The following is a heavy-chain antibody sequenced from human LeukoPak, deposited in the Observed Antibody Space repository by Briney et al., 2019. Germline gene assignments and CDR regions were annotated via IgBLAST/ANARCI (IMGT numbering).Heavy chain of an antibody. CDR2: INPNSGGA. J-gene: IGHJ6*03. Sequence: ASVKVSCKASGYIFSGYYMHWLRQAPGQGLEWMGWINPNSGGADYAQKFQGRVTMTRDMSTSTVNMELSSLRSEDTAVYYCARAQGSYYHYYMDVWGKGTTVTVSS. V-gene: IGHV1-2*02. D-gene: IGHD1-26*01. CDR3: ARAQGSYYHYYMDV. CDR1: GYIFSGYY.